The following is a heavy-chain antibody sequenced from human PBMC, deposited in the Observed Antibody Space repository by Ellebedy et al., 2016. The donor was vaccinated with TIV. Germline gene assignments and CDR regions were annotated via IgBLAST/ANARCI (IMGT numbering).Heavy chain of an antibody. CDR3: ARAMVVAATIDWFDP. V-gene: IGHV1-69*04. Sequence: AASVKVSCKASGGTFSSYAISWVRQEPGQGLEWMGRIIPILGIANYAQKFQGRVTITADKSTSTAYMELSSLRSEDTAVYYCARAMVVAATIDWFDPWGQGTLVTVSS. CDR2: IIPILGIA. J-gene: IGHJ5*02. CDR1: GGTFSSYA. D-gene: IGHD2-15*01.